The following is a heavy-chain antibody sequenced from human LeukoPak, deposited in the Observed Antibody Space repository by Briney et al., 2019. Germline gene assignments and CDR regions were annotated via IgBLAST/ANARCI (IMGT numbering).Heavy chain of an antibody. V-gene: IGHV3-23*01. CDR1: GFTFSSYA. J-gene: IGHJ4*02. CDR2: ISASGGST. Sequence: GGSLRLSCAASGFTFSSYAMSWVRQAPGKGLEWVSGISASGGSTYYADSVKGRLTISRDNSKNTLYLQMNSLRAEDTAVYYCAKLGSSWYYFDYWGQGTLVTVSS. CDR3: AKLGSSWYYFDY. D-gene: IGHD6-13*01.